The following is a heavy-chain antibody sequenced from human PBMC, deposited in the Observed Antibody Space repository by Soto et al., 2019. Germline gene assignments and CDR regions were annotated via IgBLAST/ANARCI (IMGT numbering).Heavy chain of an antibody. V-gene: IGHV3-30-3*01. CDR1: GFTFSSYA. CDR2: ISYDGSNK. J-gene: IGHJ5*02. Sequence: QVQLVESGGGVVQPGRSLRLSCAASGFTFSSYAMHWVRQAPGTGLEWVAVISYDGSNKYYADSVKGRFTISRDNSKNTLYLQMNSLRAEDTAVYYCAREDVGLYNWNRWGQGTLVTVSS. D-gene: IGHD1-20*01. CDR3: AREDVGLYNWNR.